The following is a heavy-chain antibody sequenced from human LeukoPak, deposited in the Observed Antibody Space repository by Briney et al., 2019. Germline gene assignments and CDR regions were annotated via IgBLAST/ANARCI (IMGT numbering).Heavy chain of an antibody. CDR2: IYYSGST. Sequence: SETLSLTCTVSGGSISSYYWSWIRQPPGKGLEGIGYIYYSGSTNYNPSLKSRVTISVDTSKNQFSLKLSSVTAADTAVYYCAGLTTVTNYFDYWGQGTLVTVSS. CDR3: AGLTTVTNYFDY. V-gene: IGHV4-59*01. J-gene: IGHJ4*02. D-gene: IGHD4-17*01. CDR1: GGSISSYY.